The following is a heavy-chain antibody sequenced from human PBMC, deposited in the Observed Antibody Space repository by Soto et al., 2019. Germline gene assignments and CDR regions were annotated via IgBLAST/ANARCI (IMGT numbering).Heavy chain of an antibody. Sequence: QVQLVESGGGVVQPGRSLRLSCAASGFTFSSYGMHWVRQAPGKGLEWVAVISYDGSNKYYADSVKDRFTISRDNSKNTLYLQMNSLRAEDTAVYYCAKDRTMIVVVNPLDYWGQGTLVTVSS. J-gene: IGHJ4*02. V-gene: IGHV3-30*18. CDR3: AKDRTMIVVVNPLDY. CDR1: GFTFSSYG. D-gene: IGHD3-22*01. CDR2: ISYDGSNK.